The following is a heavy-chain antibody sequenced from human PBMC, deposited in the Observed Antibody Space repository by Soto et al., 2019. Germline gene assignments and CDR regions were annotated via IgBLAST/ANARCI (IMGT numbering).Heavy chain of an antibody. CDR3: ATLWFGESPY. J-gene: IGHJ4*02. CDR1: GGSISSSSYY. CDR2: IDYSGST. Sequence: QLQLQESGPGLVKPSETLSLTCTVSGGSISSSSYYWGWIRQPPGKGLEWLGSIDYSGSTYYNPSLKRRVTISVDTSKNQFSLKLSSVTAADTAVYYCATLWFGESPYWGQGTLVTVSS. V-gene: IGHV4-39*01. D-gene: IGHD3-10*01.